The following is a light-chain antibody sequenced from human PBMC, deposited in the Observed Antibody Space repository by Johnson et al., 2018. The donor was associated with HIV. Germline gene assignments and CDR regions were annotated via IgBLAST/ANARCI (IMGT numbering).Light chain of an antibody. CDR1: SSNIGNNY. J-gene: IGLJ1*01. CDR3: GTWDSSLSVNYV. V-gene: IGLV1-51*02. Sequence: QSVLTQPPSVSAAPGQKVTISCSGSSSNIGNNYVSWYQQLPGTAPKLLIYENNKRPSGIPDRFSGSKSGTSATLGITGLPTGAEADYYCGTWDSSLSVNYVFGTGTKVIVL. CDR2: ENN.